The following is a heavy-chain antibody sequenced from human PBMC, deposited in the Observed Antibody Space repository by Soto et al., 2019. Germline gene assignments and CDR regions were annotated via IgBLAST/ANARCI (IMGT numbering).Heavy chain of an antibody. V-gene: IGHV4-61*01. CDR1: GGSVSSGSYY. D-gene: IGHD3-9*01. J-gene: IGHJ6*02. Sequence: SETLSLTCTVSGGSVSSGSYYWSWIRQPPGKGLEWIGYIYYSGSTNYNPSLKSRVTISVDTSKNQFSLKLSSVTAADTAVYYCARGQSLGYYDILTGYYRKPYYYYGMDVWGQGTTVTVSS. CDR2: IYYSGST. CDR3: ARGQSLGYYDILTGYYRKPYYYYGMDV.